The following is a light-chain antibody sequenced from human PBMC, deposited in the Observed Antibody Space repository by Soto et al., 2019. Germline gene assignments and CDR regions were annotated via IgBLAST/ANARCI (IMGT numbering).Light chain of an antibody. J-gene: IGLJ2*01. V-gene: IGLV2-8*01. Sequence: QSALTQPPSASGSPGQSVTISCTGTSSDVGGYNYVSWYQQHPGKAPKLMIYEVSKRPSGVPDRFSGSKSGNTASLTVSGLQAEDEADYYCSSYAASNTLDFGGGTKLTVL. CDR1: SSDVGGYNY. CDR2: EVS. CDR3: SSYAASNTLD.